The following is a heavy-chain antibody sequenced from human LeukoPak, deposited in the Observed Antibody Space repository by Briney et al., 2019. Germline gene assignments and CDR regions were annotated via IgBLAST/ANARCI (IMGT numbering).Heavy chain of an antibody. CDR1: EFSVGSNY. Sequence: GGSLRLSCAASEFSVGSNYMTWVRQAPGKGLEWVSLIYSGGSTYYADSVKGRFTISRDNSKNTLYLQMNSLRAEDTAVYYCARGITMVRGKSVTYYYYMDVWGKGTTVTISS. J-gene: IGHJ6*03. V-gene: IGHV3-66*01. D-gene: IGHD3-10*01. CDR2: IYSGGST. CDR3: ARGITMVRGKSVTYYYYMDV.